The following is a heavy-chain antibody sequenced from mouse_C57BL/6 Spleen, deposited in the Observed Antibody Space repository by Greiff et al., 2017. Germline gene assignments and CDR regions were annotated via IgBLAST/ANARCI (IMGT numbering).Heavy chain of an antibody. D-gene: IGHD2-13*01. CDR1: GYTFTDYY. CDR3: ARWTTHWYFDV. J-gene: IGHJ1*03. V-gene: IGHV1-26*01. Sequence: EVQLQQSGPELVKPGASVKISCKASGYTFTDYYMNWVKQSPGKSLEWIGDINPNNGGTSYNQKFKGKATLTVDKSSSTAYMELRSLTSEDSAVYYCARWTTHWYFDVWGTGTTVTVSS. CDR2: INPNNGGT.